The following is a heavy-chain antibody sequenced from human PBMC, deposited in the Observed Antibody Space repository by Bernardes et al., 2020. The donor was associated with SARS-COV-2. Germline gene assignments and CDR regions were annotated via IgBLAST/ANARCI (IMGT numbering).Heavy chain of an antibody. V-gene: IGHV4-39*01. CDR1: GGSISSSNYY. Sequence: SETLSLTCSVSGGSISSSNYYWGWIRQPPGKGLEWIGSIYSSGSSYYNPSLQSRVTESIDTSKNQFSLSLSSVTAADTAVYYCARRYSGYDMFNWFDSWGQGALITVSS. CDR3: ARRYSGYDMFNWFDS. D-gene: IGHD5-12*01. J-gene: IGHJ5*01. CDR2: IYSSGSS.